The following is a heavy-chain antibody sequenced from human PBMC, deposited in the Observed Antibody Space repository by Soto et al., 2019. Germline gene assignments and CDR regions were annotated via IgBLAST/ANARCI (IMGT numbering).Heavy chain of an antibody. D-gene: IGHD2-2*02. CDR3: ARTERYCSSTSCYTGGWFDP. J-gene: IGHJ5*02. Sequence: QLQLQESGSGLVKPSQTLSLTCAVSGGSISSGGYSWSWIRQPPGKGLEWIGYIYHSGSTYYNPSLQSRVTISVDRSKNQFSLKLSSVTAADTAVYYCARTERYCSSTSCYTGGWFDPWGQGTLVTVSS. CDR1: GGSISSGGYS. V-gene: IGHV4-30-2*01. CDR2: IYHSGST.